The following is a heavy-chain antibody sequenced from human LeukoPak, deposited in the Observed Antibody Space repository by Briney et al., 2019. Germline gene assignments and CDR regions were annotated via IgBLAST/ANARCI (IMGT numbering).Heavy chain of an antibody. D-gene: IGHD6-19*01. V-gene: IGHV4-38-2*02. Sequence: SETLSLTCTVSNYSISSDYYWGWIRQPPGKGLEWIGSILQSGTTYYNPSLKSRVTISVDTSKNQFSLKLSSVTAADTAVYYCARVEVAVADYWGQGTLVTVSS. CDR3: ARVEVAVADY. CDR1: NYSISSDYY. J-gene: IGHJ4*02. CDR2: ILQSGTT.